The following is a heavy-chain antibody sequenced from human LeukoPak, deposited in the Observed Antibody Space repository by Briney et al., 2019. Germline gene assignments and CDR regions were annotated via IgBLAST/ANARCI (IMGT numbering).Heavy chain of an antibody. V-gene: IGHV6-1*01. D-gene: IGHD6-13*01. CDR1: GDSVSSNSAA. CDR2: TYYRSDLYK. CDR3: ARDNGSSSWLYFDY. Sequence: SQTLSLTCAISGDSVSSNSAAWNWIRQSPSRGLEWLGRTYYRSDLYKDYEVSVKSRININSDTSKNQFSLYLNSVTPEDTAVYYCARDNGSSSWLYFDYWGQGTLVTVSS. J-gene: IGHJ4*02.